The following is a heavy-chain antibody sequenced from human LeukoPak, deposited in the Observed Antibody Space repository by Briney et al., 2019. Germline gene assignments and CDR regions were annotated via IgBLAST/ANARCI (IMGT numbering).Heavy chain of an antibody. V-gene: IGHV3-30*02. CDR1: GFTFSSYG. Sequence: GGSLRLSCAASGFTFSSYGMHWVRQAPGKGLEWVAFIRYDGSNKYYADSVKGRFTISRDNSKNTLYLQMNSLRAEDTAVYYCAKDRYAVVTAITDYWGQGTLVTVSS. D-gene: IGHD2-21*02. CDR3: AKDRYAVVTAITDY. J-gene: IGHJ4*02. CDR2: IRYDGSNK.